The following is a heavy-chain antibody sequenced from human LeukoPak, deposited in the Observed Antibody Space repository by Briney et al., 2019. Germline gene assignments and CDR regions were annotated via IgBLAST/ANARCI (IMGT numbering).Heavy chain of an antibody. D-gene: IGHD2-2*01. CDR1: GYTFTSYG. Sequence: ASVKVSCKASGYTFTSYGTSWVRQAPGQGLEWMGWISAYNGNTNYAQKLQGRVTMTTDTSTSTAYMELRSLRSDDTAVYYCAREEDSYPAAMFTSDYWGQGTLVTVSS. V-gene: IGHV1-18*01. CDR3: AREEDSYPAAMFTSDY. J-gene: IGHJ4*02. CDR2: ISAYNGNT.